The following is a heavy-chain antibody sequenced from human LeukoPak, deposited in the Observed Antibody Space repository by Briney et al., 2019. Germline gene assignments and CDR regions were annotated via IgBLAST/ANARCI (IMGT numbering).Heavy chain of an antibody. J-gene: IGHJ5*02. CDR3: AKDRLAAAGKGDWFDP. CDR2: ISGSGGST. V-gene: IGHV3-23*01. CDR1: GFTFSSYA. Sequence: GGSLRLSCAASGFTFSSYAMSWVRQAPGKGLEWVSAISGSGGSTYYADSVKGRFTISRDNSKNTLYLQMNSLRAEDTAVYYCAKDRLAAAGKGDWFDPWGQGTLVTVSS. D-gene: IGHD6-13*01.